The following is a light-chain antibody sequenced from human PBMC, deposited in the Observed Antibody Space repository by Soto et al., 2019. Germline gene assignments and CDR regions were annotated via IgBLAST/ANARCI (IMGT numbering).Light chain of an antibody. Sequence: DIQVCQSPSTLSASISDRVTITCLASQSISTWLAWYQQKPGKAPKLLIYKASTLESGVPSNFSGSGSGPEFSLTISSLQPEDFATYYCQRYNAYPWTFGQGTKVDIK. V-gene: IGKV1-5*03. CDR1: QSISTW. CDR2: KAS. CDR3: QRYNAYPWT. J-gene: IGKJ1*01.